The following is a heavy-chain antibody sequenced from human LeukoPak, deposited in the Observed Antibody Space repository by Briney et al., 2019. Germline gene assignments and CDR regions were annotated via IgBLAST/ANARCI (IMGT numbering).Heavy chain of an antibody. V-gene: IGHV4-34*01. CDR2: INHSGST. CDR3: ARGLSFYSGYYYGARRGGMDV. CDR1: KFTVSNNY. D-gene: IGHD3-22*01. J-gene: IGHJ6*02. Sequence: GSLRLSCAASKFTVSNNYMTWIRQPPGKGLEWIGEINHSGSTNYNPSLKSRVTISVDTSKNQFSLKLSSVTAADTAVYYCARGLSFYSGYYYGARRGGMDVWGQGTTVTVSS.